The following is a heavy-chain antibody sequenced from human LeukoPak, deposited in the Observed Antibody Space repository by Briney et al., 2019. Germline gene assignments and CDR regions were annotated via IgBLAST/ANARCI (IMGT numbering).Heavy chain of an antibody. D-gene: IGHD2-15*01. J-gene: IGHJ6*02. CDR3: ARVRHCSGGSCWGNYYYGMDV. Sequence: GASVKVSCKASGYTFTSYDINWVRQATGQGLEWMGWMNPNSGNTGYAQKFQGRVTMTRDTSISTAYMELSRLRSDDTAVYYCARVRHCSGGSCWGNYYYGMDVWGQGTTVTVSS. CDR2: MNPNSGNT. V-gene: IGHV1-8*01. CDR1: GYTFTSYD.